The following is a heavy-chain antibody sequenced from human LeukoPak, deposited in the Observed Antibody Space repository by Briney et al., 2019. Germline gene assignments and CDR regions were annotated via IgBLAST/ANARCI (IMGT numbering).Heavy chain of an antibody. J-gene: IGHJ6*02. CDR2: FDPEDGET. V-gene: IGHV1-24*01. Sequence: VSVTVSCTVSGYTLTELSMHWVRQAPGKGLEWMGGFDPEDGETIYAQKFQGRVTMTEDTSTDTAYMELSSLRSEDTAVYYCATATYNWNDDRRNYYGMDVWGQGTTVTVSS. D-gene: IGHD1-1*01. CDR3: ATATYNWNDDRRNYYGMDV. CDR1: GYTLTELS.